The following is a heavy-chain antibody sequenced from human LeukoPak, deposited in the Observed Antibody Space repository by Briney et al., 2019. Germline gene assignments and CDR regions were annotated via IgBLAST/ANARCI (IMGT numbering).Heavy chain of an antibody. D-gene: IGHD2-21*01. J-gene: IGHJ5*02. V-gene: IGHV4-59*11. CDR2: IYYSGST. CDR3: ARDQSIAGWFDP. Sequence: SSETLSLTCTVSGGSISSHYWSWIRQPPGKGLEWIGYIYYSGSTNYNPSLKSRVTISVDTSKNQFSLKLSSVTAADTAVYYCARDQSIAGWFDPWGQGTLVTVSS. CDR1: GGSISSHY.